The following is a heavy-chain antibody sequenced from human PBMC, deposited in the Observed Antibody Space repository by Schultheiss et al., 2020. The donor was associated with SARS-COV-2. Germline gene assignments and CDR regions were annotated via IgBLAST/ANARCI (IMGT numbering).Heavy chain of an antibody. V-gene: IGHV3-11*04. CDR2: ISSSGRTI. CDR3: ARETYYYDTSGYYPYYFDY. Sequence: LSLTCAVYGGSFSGYYWSWIRQPPGKGLEWVSYISSSGRTIHYADSVKGRFTISRDNAKNSLYLQMNSLRAEDTAVYYCARETYYYDTSGYYPYYFDYWGQGTLVTVSS. D-gene: IGHD3-22*01. CDR1: GGSFSGYY. J-gene: IGHJ4*02.